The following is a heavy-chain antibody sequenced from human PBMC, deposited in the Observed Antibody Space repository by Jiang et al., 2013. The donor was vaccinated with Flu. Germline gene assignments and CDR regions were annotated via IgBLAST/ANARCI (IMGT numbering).Heavy chain of an antibody. CDR2: VHYSGST. V-gene: IGHV4-59*01. Sequence: TLSLTCTVSGGSMSNYYWNWIRQAPGKGLEWIGYVHYSGSTNYNSSLKSRVTISIDTPKNQFSLKLNSMTAADTAVYYCARARAPEVAANYFDYWGQGTLVTVS. CDR1: GGSMSNYY. D-gene: IGHD6-13*01. J-gene: IGHJ4*02. CDR3: ARARAPEVAANYFDY.